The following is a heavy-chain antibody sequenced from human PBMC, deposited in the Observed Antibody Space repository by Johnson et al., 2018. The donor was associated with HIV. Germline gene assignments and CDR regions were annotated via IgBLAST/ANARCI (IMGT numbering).Heavy chain of an antibody. Sequence: VQLVESGGGVVQPGRSLRLSCAASGFTFSSYWMSWVRQAPGKGLEWVANIKQDGSEKYYVDSVKGRFTISRDNAKNSLYLQMNSLRAEDTALYYCARDRRLRVDSFDIWGQGTMVTVSS. V-gene: IGHV3-7*01. CDR3: ARDRRLRVDSFDI. D-gene: IGHD4-17*01. CDR1: GFTFSSYW. J-gene: IGHJ3*02. CDR2: IKQDGSEK.